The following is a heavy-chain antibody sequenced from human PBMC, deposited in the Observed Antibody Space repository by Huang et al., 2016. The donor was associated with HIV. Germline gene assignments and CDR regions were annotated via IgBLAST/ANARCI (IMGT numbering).Heavy chain of an antibody. D-gene: IGHD5-12*01. J-gene: IGHJ4*02. CDR2: IIHIFGTT. Sequence: QVQLVQSGAEVKKPGSSVKLSCQSSGGGSSSYAISWVRQARGHGLEWMGGIIHIFGTTDYAPRFQGRVTITADESTKTAYIELSSLEYDDTALYYCARSGPRWGLATIWTLVYWGQGTLVTVSS. CDR3: ARSGPRWGLATIWTLVY. CDR1: GGGSSSYA. V-gene: IGHV1-69*13.